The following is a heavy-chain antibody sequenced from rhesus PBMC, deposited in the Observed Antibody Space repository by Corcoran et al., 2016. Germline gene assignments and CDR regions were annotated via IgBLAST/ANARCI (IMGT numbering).Heavy chain of an antibody. CDR3: ARIHSSGWYRFDV. V-gene: IGHV4-173*01. CDR2: ISGRGGST. J-gene: IGHJ5-1*01. CDR1: GGSLRSPY. Sequence: QLQLQESGPGLVKPSETLSLTCAVSGGSLRSPYWSCSRQPPGQGLEWIGRISGRGGSTDNNPSLKSRVTMSTDTSKNQFSLKLSSVTAADTAVYYCARIHSSGWYRFDVWGAGVLVTVSS. D-gene: IGHD6-31*01.